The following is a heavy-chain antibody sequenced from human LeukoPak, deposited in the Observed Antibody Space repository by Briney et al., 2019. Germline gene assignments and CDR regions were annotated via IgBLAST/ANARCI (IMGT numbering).Heavy chain of an antibody. CDR3: AKDMDCSSINCHSPNYFDY. CDR1: GFTFNNYG. D-gene: IGHD2-2*01. Sequence: GRSLRLSCVASGFTFNNYGMHWVRQAPGKGLEWVAVISYDGSNEYYGDSVKGRFTISRENSENTLYLQMNSLGAEDTAVYYCAKDMDCSSINCHSPNYFDYWGQGTPVTVSS. CDR2: ISYDGSNE. J-gene: IGHJ4*02. V-gene: IGHV3-30*18.